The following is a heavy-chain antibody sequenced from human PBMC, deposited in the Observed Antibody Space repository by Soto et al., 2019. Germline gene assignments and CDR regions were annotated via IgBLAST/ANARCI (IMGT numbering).Heavy chain of an antibody. CDR3: AKVNYEYVWGSPPDY. CDR2: ISWNSGSI. Sequence: EVQLVESGGGLVQPGRSLRLSCAASGFTFDDYAMHWVRQAPGKGLEWVSGISWNSGSIGYADSVKGRFTISRDNAKNSLYLQMNSLRAEDTALYYCAKVNYEYVWGSPPDYWGQGTLVTVSS. V-gene: IGHV3-9*01. J-gene: IGHJ4*02. D-gene: IGHD3-16*01. CDR1: GFTFDDYA.